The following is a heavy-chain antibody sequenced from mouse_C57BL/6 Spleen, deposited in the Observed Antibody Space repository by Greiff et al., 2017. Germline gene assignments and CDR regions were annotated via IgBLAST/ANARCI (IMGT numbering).Heavy chain of an antibody. D-gene: IGHD2-4*01. J-gene: IGHJ4*01. CDR2: INYDGSCT. V-gene: IGHV5-16*01. Sequence: DVMLVESEGGLVQPGSSMKLSCTASGFTFSDYYMAWVRQVPEKGLEWVANINYDGSCTYYLDSLKSRFIISRDNAKTILYLQMSSLKSQDTATYDCARGGIYYDYDVNAMDYWGQGTSVTVSS. CDR3: ARGGIYYDYDVNAMDY. CDR1: GFTFSDYY.